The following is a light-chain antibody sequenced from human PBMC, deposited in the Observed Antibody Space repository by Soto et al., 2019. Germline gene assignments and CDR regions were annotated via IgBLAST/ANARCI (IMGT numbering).Light chain of an antibody. CDR3: QQYNNWPPWT. Sequence: ETVMTQSPATLSVSPGERAILSCRASQSVSSNLARYQQKAGQAPRLLVYGASTRVTGIPARFSGSGSGTDFTLTISSLQSEDFAVYYCQQYNNWPPWTFGQGTKVDIK. CDR2: GAS. V-gene: IGKV3-15*01. J-gene: IGKJ1*01. CDR1: QSVSSN.